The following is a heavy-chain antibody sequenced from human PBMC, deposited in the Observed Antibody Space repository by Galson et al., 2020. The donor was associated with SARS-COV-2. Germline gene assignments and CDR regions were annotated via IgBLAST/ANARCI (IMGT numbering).Heavy chain of an antibody. CDR1: GGSISSYY. CDR3: ARAAQTYYDFWSGYYNAPHFDY. D-gene: IGHD3-3*01. V-gene: IGHV4-59*01. Sequence: SETLSLTCTVSGGSISSYYRSWLRQPPGKGLEWIGYIYYSGSTKYNPSLKNRVTISLDTSKNQFFLKLSSVTAADTAVYYCARAAQTYYDFWSGYYNAPHFDYWGQGTLVTVSS. J-gene: IGHJ4*02. CDR2: IYYSGST.